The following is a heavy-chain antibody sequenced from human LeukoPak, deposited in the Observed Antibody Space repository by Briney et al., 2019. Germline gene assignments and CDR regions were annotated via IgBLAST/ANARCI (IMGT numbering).Heavy chain of an antibody. CDR3: ARRRSGWNDY. D-gene: IGHD6-19*01. V-gene: IGHV1-18*04. Sequence: ASVKVSCKASGYTFTGYHMHWVRQAPGQGLEWMGWISAYNGNTNYAQKLQGRVTMTTDTSTSTAYMELRSLRSDDTAVYYCARRRSGWNDYWGQGTLVTVSS. CDR2: ISAYNGNT. J-gene: IGHJ4*02. CDR1: GYTFTGYH.